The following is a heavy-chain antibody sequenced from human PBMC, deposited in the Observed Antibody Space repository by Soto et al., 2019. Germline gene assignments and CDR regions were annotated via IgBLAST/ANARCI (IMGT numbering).Heavy chain of an antibody. D-gene: IGHD6-6*01. J-gene: IGHJ6*02. CDR1: GYTFTSYG. CDR3: ARSSYSSSPDYDYGMDV. Sequence: QVQLVQSGSEVKKPGASVKVSCKASGYTFTSYGITWMRQAPGQGPEWMGWISAYNGNTHHAQKVQGRVTLTTATSTTTAYMELRSLRSDATAVYYCARSSYSSSPDYDYGMDVWGQGTTVTVSS. CDR2: ISAYNGNT. V-gene: IGHV1-18*01.